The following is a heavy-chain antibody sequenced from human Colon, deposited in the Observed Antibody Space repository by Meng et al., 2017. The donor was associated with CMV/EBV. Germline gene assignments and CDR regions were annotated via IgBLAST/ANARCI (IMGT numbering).Heavy chain of an antibody. J-gene: IGHJ4*02. CDR3: ARDKSARDSSAYDY. D-gene: IGHD3-22*01. CDR2: IGSSGTPI. V-gene: IGHV3-48*03. Sequence: GGSLRLSCAASGFTFSSYEMNWVRQAPGKGLEWVSYIGSSGTPIYYADSVRGRFTISRDNAKNSLYLQMDSLRADDTAVYYCARDKSARDSSAYDYWGQGTLVTVSS. CDR1: GFTFSSYE.